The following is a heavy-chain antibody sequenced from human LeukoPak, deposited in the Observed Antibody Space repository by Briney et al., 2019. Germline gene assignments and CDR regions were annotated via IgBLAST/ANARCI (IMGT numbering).Heavy chain of an antibody. CDR3: ARDGSMVREVMDDAFDI. CDR2: INHSGST. Sequence: PSETLSLTCAVYGGSFSGYYWSWIPNPPGKGLEWIGEINHSGSTNYNPSLKSRVTISVDTSKNQFSMRMSSVTAADTVVYYCARDGSMVREVMDDAFDIWGQGTMVTVSS. D-gene: IGHD3-10*01. J-gene: IGHJ3*02. CDR1: GGSFSGYY. V-gene: IGHV4-34*01.